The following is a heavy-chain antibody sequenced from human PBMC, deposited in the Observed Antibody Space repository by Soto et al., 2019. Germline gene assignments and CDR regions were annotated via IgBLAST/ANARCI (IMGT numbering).Heavy chain of an antibody. V-gene: IGHV4-59*08. CDR3: ARLWGGSVDY. CDR1: GGSISSYY. D-gene: IGHD3-16*01. J-gene: IGHJ4*02. Sequence: QVQLQESGPGLVKPSETLSLTCTVSGGSISSYYWSWIRQPPGKGLEWIGYIYYSWSTNYNPSLKSRFTIPVDTSNNQFSLQLTSVTAADTAVYYCARLWGGSVDYWGQGTLVTVSS. CDR2: IYYSWST.